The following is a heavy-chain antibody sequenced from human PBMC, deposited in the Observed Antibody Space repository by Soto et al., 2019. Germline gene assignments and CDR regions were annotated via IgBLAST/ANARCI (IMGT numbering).Heavy chain of an antibody. J-gene: IGHJ4*02. V-gene: IGHV3-33*01. Sequence: GGSLRLSGAASGFTFSNYEMHWVRKAPGKGLEWVAVIGNDGSDKYYADPVKGRFTISRDNSKNTLYLQMNSLRVEDTAVYYCARDFESYFDYWGQGILVTVSS. CDR3: ARDFESYFDY. CDR2: IGNDGSDK. CDR1: GFTFSNYE.